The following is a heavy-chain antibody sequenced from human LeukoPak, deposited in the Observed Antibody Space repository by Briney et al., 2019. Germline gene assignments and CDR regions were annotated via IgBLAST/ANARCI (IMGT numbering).Heavy chain of an antibody. Sequence: ASVKISCKASGYTFTGYYIHWVRQAPGQGLEWMGWIHTNTGNPTYAQGFTGRFVFSLDTSVSTAYLQISSVRAEDTAVYYCARKHSFDAFDIWGQGTMVTVSS. CDR1: GYTFTGYY. CDR3: ARKHSFDAFDI. J-gene: IGHJ3*02. CDR2: IHTNTGNP. V-gene: IGHV7-4-1*02. D-gene: IGHD2/OR15-2a*01.